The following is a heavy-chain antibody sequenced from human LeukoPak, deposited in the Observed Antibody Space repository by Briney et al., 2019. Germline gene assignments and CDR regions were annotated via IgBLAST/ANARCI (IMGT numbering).Heavy chain of an antibody. J-gene: IGHJ4*02. CDR2: IKQDGSEK. CDR3: ARDPEVIRPSAPDY. Sequence: GGSLRLSCAASGFTFSSYWMSWVRQAPGKGLEWVANIKQDGSEKYYVDSVKGRFTISRDNAKNSLYLQMNSLRAEDTAVYYCARDPEVIRPSAPDYWGQGTLVTVSS. D-gene: IGHD4-23*01. CDR1: GFTFSSYW. V-gene: IGHV3-7*01.